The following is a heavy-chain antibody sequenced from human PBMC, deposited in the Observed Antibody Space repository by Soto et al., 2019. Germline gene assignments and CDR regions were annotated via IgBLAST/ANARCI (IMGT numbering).Heavy chain of an antibody. J-gene: IGHJ4*02. CDR1: GGSFSTYG. D-gene: IGHD4-17*01. CDR2: IIPKFWTT. CDR3: ARELDPYYGGNSLSLDY. V-gene: IGHV1-69*13. Sequence: QVQLVQSGAEVKKPGSSVKVSCKASGGSFSTYGINWVRLAPGQGLEWMGGIIPKFWTTNYAQKFQGRVTITADESTNTAYMELNYLRSEDTAVYFCARELDPYYGGNSLSLDYWGQGTLVTVSS.